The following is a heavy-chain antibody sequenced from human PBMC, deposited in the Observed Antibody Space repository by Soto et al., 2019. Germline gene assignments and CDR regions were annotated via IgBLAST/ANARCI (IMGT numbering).Heavy chain of an antibody. V-gene: IGHV1-46*02. CDR2: VSHGGGSA. CDR1: EYTFYNYY. D-gene: IGHD3-3*01. J-gene: IGHJ6*01. Sequence: QVQLVQSGAEVTKPGASVRLSCKASEYTFYNYYMHWVRQAPGQGLEWMGIVSHGGGSASCAQKFQGRVTMTKDTSTTTVYIDLDSLPSEDTAVYYCAIAFSPWGLDVWGAGMMVTVSS. CDR3: AIAFSPWGLDV.